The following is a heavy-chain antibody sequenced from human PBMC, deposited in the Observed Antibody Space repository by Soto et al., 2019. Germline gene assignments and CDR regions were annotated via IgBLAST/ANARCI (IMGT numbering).Heavy chain of an antibody. CDR3: ANRSGQLPYYFDC. J-gene: IGHJ4*02. D-gene: IGHD6-6*01. V-gene: IGHV1-18*01. CDR2: ISAYKGNT. CDR1: GYTFSNYG. Sequence: GASVKVSCKASGYTFSNYGISWVRQAPGQGLEWMGWISAYKGNTNYAQKFQGRVTITTDKSTSTTYMELRSLRSDDTAVYYCANRSGQLPYYFDCWGQGTLVTVSS.